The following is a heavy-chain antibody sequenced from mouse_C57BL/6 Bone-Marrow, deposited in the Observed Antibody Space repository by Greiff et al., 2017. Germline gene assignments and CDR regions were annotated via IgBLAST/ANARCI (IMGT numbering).Heavy chain of an antibody. CDR1: GFSFTSYG. V-gene: IGHV2-3*01. CDR3: AKEGNWDWYCYV. CDR2: IWGDGST. D-gene: IGHD4-1*01. Sequence: VMLVESGPGLVAPSPSLSITCTVSGFSFTSYGVSWVRQPPGKGLEWLGVIWGDGSTNYHSALISRLSISKDNSKGQVFLKLNSLQTDDTATYYCAKEGNWDWYCYVWGTGTTVTVSS. J-gene: IGHJ1*03.